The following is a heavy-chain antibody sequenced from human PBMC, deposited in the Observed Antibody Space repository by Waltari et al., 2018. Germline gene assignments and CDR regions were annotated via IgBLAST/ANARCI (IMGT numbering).Heavy chain of an antibody. CDR2: IYYTGST. CDR1: GGSISSGNSY. D-gene: IGHD5-12*01. V-gene: IGHV4-31*01. Sequence: QVQLQESGPGLVKPSPTLSLTCTVSGGSISSGNSYWNWIRQHPGKGLEWIGYIYYTGSTDYNPSLKSLVTISVDTSKNQFSLKLSSVTAADTAVYYCARLVATIPPYYFDYWGQGTLVTVSS. CDR3: ARLVATIPPYYFDY. J-gene: IGHJ4*02.